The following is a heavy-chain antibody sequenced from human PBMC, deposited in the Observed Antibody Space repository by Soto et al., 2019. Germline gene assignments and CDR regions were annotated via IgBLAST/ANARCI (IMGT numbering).Heavy chain of an antibody. D-gene: IGHD3-3*01. V-gene: IGHV1-2*04. CDR1: GYTFTGYY. CDR3: ARDRYDFWSGYSNWFDP. CDR2: INPNSGGT. J-gene: IGHJ5*02. Sequence: QVQLVQSGAEVKKPGASVKVSCKASGYTFTGYYMHWVRQAPGQGLEWMGWINPNSGGTNYAQKFQGWVTRTRDTSISTAYMELSRLRSDDTAVYYCARDRYDFWSGYSNWFDPWGQGTLVTVSS.